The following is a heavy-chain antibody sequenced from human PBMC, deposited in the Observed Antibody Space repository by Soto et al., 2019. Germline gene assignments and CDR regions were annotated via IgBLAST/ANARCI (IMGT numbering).Heavy chain of an antibody. CDR3: AREPSPQYYYDSSGAPDY. CDR1: GGTFSSYA. J-gene: IGHJ4*02. D-gene: IGHD3-22*01. Sequence: ASVKVSCKASGGTFSSYAISWVRQAPGQGLEWMGWINPNSGGTNYAQKFQGRVTMTRDTSISTAYMELSRLRSDDTAVYYCAREPSPQYYYDSSGAPDYWGQGTLVTVSS. CDR2: INPNSGGT. V-gene: IGHV1-2*02.